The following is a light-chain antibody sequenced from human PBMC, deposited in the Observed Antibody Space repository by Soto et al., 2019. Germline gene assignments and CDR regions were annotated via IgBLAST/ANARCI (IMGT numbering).Light chain of an antibody. CDR2: DAS. Sequence: GDRVTITCRASQSISSWLAWYQQKPGKAPKLLIYDASSLESGVPSRFSGSGSGTEFTLTISSLQPDDFATYYCQQYNSYSTTFGQGTRWKSN. J-gene: IGKJ1*01. CDR3: QQYNSYSTT. CDR1: QSISSW. V-gene: IGKV1-5*01.